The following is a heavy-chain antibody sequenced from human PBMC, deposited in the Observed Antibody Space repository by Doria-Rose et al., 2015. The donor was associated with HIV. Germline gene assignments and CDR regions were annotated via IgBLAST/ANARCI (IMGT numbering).Heavy chain of an antibody. CDR2: ISSTSAYI. Sequence: VQLVQSGGGLVRPGGSLRLSCATSGFTFSSHRINWVRQAPGKRLEWVSSISSTSAYINYADSVRGRFTISRDNARNSLYLQMDSLRAEDTAIYYCATGVTLDYWGQGTLATVSS. CDR3: ATGVTLDY. J-gene: IGHJ4*02. CDR1: GFTFSSHR. D-gene: IGHD3-10*01. V-gene: IGHV3-21*01.